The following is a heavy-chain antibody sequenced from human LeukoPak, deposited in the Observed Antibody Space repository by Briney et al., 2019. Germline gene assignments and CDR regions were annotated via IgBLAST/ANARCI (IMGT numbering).Heavy chain of an antibody. Sequence: ASVKVSCKVSGYTLTELSMHWVRQAPGQGLEWVGIINPSGGSTSYAQKFQGRVTMTSDTSTSTVYMELSSLKSEDTAVYYCATELDYWGRGTLVTVSS. J-gene: IGHJ4*02. CDR3: ATELDY. CDR1: GYTLTELS. CDR2: INPSGGST. V-gene: IGHV1-46*01.